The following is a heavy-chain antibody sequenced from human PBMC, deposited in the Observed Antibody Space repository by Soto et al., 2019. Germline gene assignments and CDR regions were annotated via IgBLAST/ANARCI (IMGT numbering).Heavy chain of an antibody. Sequence: SETLSHTSTFSGGSSSSGGYYWSWIRQHPGKGLEWIGYIYYSGSTYYNPSLKSRVTISVDTSKNQFSLKLSSVTAADTAVYYCARDAGSSSWYSTYYYYGMDVWGQGTTVTVSS. D-gene: IGHD6-13*01. V-gene: IGHV4-31*03. CDR3: ARDAGSSSWYSTYYYYGMDV. CDR2: IYYSGST. CDR1: GGSSSSGGYY. J-gene: IGHJ6*02.